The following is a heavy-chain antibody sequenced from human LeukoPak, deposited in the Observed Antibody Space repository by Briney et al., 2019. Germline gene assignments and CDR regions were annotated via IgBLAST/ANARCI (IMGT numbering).Heavy chain of an antibody. CDR3: ARKIVWFGTGRGFDP. J-gene: IGHJ5*02. Sequence: SETLSLTCAVYGGSFSGYYWSWIRQPPGKGLEWIGEINHSGSTNYNPSLKSRVTISVDTSKNQFSLKLSSVTAADTAMYYCARKIVWFGTGRGFDPWGQGTLVTVSS. CDR1: GGSFSGYY. CDR2: INHSGST. V-gene: IGHV4-34*01. D-gene: IGHD3-10*01.